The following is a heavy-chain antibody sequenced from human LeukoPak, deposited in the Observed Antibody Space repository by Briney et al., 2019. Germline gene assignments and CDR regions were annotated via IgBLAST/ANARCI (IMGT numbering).Heavy chain of an antibody. CDR1: GFTFSSYW. CDR2: IKQDGSQK. V-gene: IGHV3-7*03. D-gene: IGHD3-3*01. Sequence: GGSLRLSCAASGFTFSSYWMSWVRQAPGKGLEWVANIKQDGSQKYYADSVKGRFTISRDNSKNTLFLQMNSLRAEDTAVYSCAKDQPITIFGVATYYFDYWGQGTLVTVSS. CDR3: AKDQPITIFGVATYYFDY. J-gene: IGHJ4*02.